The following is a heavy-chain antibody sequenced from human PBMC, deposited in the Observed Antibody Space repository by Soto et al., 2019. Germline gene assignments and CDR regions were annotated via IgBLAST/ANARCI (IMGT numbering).Heavy chain of an antibody. D-gene: IGHD3-3*01. CDR2: INPSGGST. Sequence: ASVKVSCKASGYTFTGYAMHWVRQAPGQRFEWMGWINPSGGSTSYAQKFQGRVTMTRDTSTSTVYMELSSLRSEDTAVYYCARQYYDFWSGYYTYFDCWGQGTLVTVSS. V-gene: IGHV1-46*01. CDR3: ARQYYDFWSGYYTYFDC. CDR1: GYTFTGYA. J-gene: IGHJ4*02.